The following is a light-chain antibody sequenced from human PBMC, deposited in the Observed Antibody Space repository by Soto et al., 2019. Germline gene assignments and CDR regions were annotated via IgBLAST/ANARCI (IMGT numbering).Light chain of an antibody. CDR3: QQYNNLYT. CDR1: PSVSSN. Sequence: EIVMTQSPATLSVSPGERATLSCRSSPSVSSNLAWYQQKPGQAPRLLIYGASTRATGIPARFSGSGSGTEFTLTISSLQSEDVAVYYCQQYNNLYTFGQGTKLEIK. CDR2: GAS. V-gene: IGKV3-15*01. J-gene: IGKJ2*01.